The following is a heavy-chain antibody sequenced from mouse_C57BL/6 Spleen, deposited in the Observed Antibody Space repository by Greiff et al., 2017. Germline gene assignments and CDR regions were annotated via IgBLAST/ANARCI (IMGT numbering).Heavy chain of an antibody. D-gene: IGHD2-5*01. CDR2: INPSNGGT. Sequence: VQLQQPGTELVKPGASVKLSCKASGYTFTSYWMHWVKQRPGQGLEWIGNINPSNGGTNYNEKFKGKATLTVDNSSSTAYMQLSSLTSEDSAVYYCGGDYYSSYGAMDDRGQGATVTVSS. V-gene: IGHV1-53*01. CDR1: GYTFTSYW. CDR3: GGDYYSSYGAMDD. J-gene: IGHJ4*01.